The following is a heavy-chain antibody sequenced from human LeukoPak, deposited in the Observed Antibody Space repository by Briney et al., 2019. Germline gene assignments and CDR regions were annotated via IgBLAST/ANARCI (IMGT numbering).Heavy chain of an antibody. V-gene: IGHV1-69*01. Sequence: SVKVSCKASGVTFVSYDFTFTSYAISWVRQAPGQGLEWMGGIIPIYGRANYPQKFQGRVTITADESTRTVTMQLSSLRSEDTAMYYCAGFFYDNSNDAFDIWGQGTVVTVS. J-gene: IGHJ3*02. CDR3: AGFFYDNSNDAFDI. CDR2: IIPIYGRA. D-gene: IGHD3-22*01. CDR1: GVTFVSYDFTFTSYA.